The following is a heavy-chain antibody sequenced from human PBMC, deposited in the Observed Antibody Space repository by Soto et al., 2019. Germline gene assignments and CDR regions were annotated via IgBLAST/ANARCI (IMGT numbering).Heavy chain of an antibody. D-gene: IGHD2-15*01. V-gene: IGHV4-59*01. CDR2: VYYSGYT. CDR1: GASFSSYY. J-gene: IGHJ4*02. CDR3: ARDAPDCSSGTCYSAYFDL. Sequence: PSETLSLTCTVSGASFSSYYWSWIRQPPGTGLEWIGYVYYSGYTNYNPSLRSRVAMSVDTSKNQFSLKLTSVTAADTAVYYCARDAPDCSSGTCYSAYFDLWGQGTLVTVSS.